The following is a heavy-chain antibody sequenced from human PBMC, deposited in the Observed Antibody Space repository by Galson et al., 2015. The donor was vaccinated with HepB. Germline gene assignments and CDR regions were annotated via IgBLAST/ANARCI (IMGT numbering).Heavy chain of an antibody. D-gene: IGHD3-10*01. J-gene: IGHJ3*02. V-gene: IGHV4-34*01. CDR2: INHSGTT. Sequence: SETLSLTCGVYGGSFSGYYWSWIRQPPGKGLERIGEINHSGTTNYNPSLKSRVTISVDTSKKQFSLKLNSVTAADTAVYYCARPRRVTMDREVIPSDAFDIWGQGTMVTVSS. CDR3: ARPRRVTMDREVIPSDAFDI. CDR1: GGSFSGYY.